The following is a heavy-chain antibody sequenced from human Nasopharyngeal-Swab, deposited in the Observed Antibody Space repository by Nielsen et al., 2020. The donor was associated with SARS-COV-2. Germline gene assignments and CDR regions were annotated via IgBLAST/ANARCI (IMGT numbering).Heavy chain of an antibody. J-gene: IGHJ4*02. CDR1: GYSFTSYW. V-gene: IGHV5-51*01. CDR2: IYPGDSDT. CDR3: ARRRGVAGSRYYYFDY. D-gene: IGHD6-19*01. Sequence: KVSCKGSGYSFTSYWIGWVRQMPGKGLEWMGIIYPGDSDTRYSPSFQGQVTISADKSISTAYLRWSSLKASDTAMYYCARRRGVAGSRYYYFDYWGQGTLVTVSS.